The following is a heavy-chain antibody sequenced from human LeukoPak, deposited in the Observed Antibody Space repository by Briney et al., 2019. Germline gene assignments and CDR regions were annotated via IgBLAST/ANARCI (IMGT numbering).Heavy chain of an antibody. J-gene: IGHJ5*02. V-gene: IGHV3-30*04. D-gene: IGHD6-13*01. CDR2: ISYDGSNK. CDR3: ARSSSWDDWFDP. CDR1: GFTFSSYA. Sequence: GSLRLSCAASGFTFSSYAMHWVRQAPGKGLEWVAVISYDGSNKYYADSVKGRFTISRDNSKNTLYLQMNSLRAEDTAVYYCARSSSWDDWFDPWGQGTLVTVSS.